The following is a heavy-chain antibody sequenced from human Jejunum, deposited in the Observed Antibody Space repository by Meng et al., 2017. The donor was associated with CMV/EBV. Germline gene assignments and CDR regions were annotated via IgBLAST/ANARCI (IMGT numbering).Heavy chain of an antibody. D-gene: IGHD2-2*01. CDR3: ARDCSSTSCYRTGFDP. CDR1: FTFSSYW. CDR2: ISNVGTFT. V-gene: IGHV3-74*01. Sequence: FTFSSYWMHWVRQAPGEGLVWVSSISNVGTFTTYADSVKGRFTVSRDNAKNTLYLQMNSLRAEDTAVYYCARDCSSTSCYRTGFDPWGQGTLVTVSS. J-gene: IGHJ5*02.